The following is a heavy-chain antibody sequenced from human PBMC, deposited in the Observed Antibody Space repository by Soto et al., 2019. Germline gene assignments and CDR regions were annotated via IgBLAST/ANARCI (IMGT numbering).Heavy chain of an antibody. D-gene: IGHD3-22*01. Sequence: GGSLRLSCAASGFTFSSYWMSWVRQAPGKGLEWVANIKQDGSEKYYVDSVKGRFTISRDNAKNSLYLQMNSLRAEDTAGYYCARAPFYYYDSSGYYFAYWGQGT. J-gene: IGHJ4*02. CDR1: GFTFSSYW. V-gene: IGHV3-7*01. CDR2: IKQDGSEK. CDR3: ARAPFYYYDSSGYYFAY.